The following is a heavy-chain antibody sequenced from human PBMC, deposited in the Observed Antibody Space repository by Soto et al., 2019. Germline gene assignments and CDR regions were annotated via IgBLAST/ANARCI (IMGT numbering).Heavy chain of an antibody. D-gene: IGHD3-16*01. CDR3: AREVGRGSGSYYLDY. CDR1: GFTFSMYW. CDR2: INGDGTDT. V-gene: IGHV3-74*03. Sequence: PGGSLRLSCAASGFTFSMYWMHWVRQAPGKGLLWVSRINGDGTDTTYADSVKGRFTISRDNAKNTVYLQMNGLRAEDTAVYYCAREVGRGSGSYYLDYWGQETLVTVPQ. J-gene: IGHJ4*02.